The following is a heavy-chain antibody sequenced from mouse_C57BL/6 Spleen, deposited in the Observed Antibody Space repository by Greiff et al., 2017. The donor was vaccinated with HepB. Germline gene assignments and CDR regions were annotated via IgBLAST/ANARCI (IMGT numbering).Heavy chain of an antibody. CDR3: ARKEARGIYYDYDWDY. CDR1: GYTFTSYG. J-gene: IGHJ2*01. Sequence: QVQLQQSGAELARPGASVKLSCKASGYTFTSYGISWVKQRTGQGLEWIGEIYPRSGNTYYNEKFKGKATLTADKSSSTAYMELRSLTSEDSAVYFCARKEARGIYYDYDWDYWGQGTTLTVSS. D-gene: IGHD2-4*01. V-gene: IGHV1-81*01. CDR2: IYPRSGNT.